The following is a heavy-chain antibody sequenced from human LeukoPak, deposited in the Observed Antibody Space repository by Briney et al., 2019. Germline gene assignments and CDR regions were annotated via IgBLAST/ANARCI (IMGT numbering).Heavy chain of an antibody. V-gene: IGHV3-30*02. CDR2: IRYDGSDK. CDR3: AKDTTTVTSQGDY. CDR1: GFIFSSYG. J-gene: IGHJ4*02. Sequence: HPGGSLRLSCAASGFIFSSYGMHWVRQAPGKGLEWVAFIRYDGSDKYYADSVKGRFTISRDNSNNTLYLQMNSLRAEDTAVYYCAKDTTTVTSQGDYWGQGTLVTVSS. D-gene: IGHD4-17*01.